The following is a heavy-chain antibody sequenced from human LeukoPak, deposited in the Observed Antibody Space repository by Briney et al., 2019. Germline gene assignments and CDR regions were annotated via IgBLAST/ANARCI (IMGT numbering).Heavy chain of an antibody. CDR1: GFTFSSYA. CDR2: ISNSGGST. D-gene: IGHD5-24*01. CDR3: AKVLQYYYYGMNV. Sequence: GGSLRLSCAASGFTFSSYAMSWVRQAPGKGLEWVSAISNSGGSTYYADSVKGRFTISRDNSKNTLYLQMNSLRAEDTAVYYCAKVLQYYYYGMNVWGQGTTVTVSS. J-gene: IGHJ6*02. V-gene: IGHV3-23*01.